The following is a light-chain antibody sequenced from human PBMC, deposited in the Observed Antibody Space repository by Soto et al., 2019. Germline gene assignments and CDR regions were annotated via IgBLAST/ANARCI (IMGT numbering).Light chain of an antibody. CDR3: SSYTTSSTVV. Sequence: VLTQPASVSGSPGQSITISCTGTSSNVGNYNYVSWYQQYPGKAPELMIYEVTNRPSGVSNRFSGSKTGNTASLTISGLQAEDEADYYCSSYTTSSTVVFGSGTKGTVL. CDR2: EVT. V-gene: IGLV2-14*01. J-gene: IGLJ1*01. CDR1: SSNVGNYNY.